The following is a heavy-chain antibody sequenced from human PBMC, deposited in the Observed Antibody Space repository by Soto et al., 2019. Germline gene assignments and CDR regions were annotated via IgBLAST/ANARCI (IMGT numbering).Heavy chain of an antibody. Sequence: QLQLQESGPGLVKPSETLSLTCTVSGGSISSSSYYWGWIRQPPGKGLEWIGSIYYSGSTYYNPSLTSRVTISVDTSKNQFSLKLSSVTAADTAVYYCASSPRGSYFDYWGQGTLVTVSS. V-gene: IGHV4-39*01. J-gene: IGHJ4*02. CDR3: ASSPRGSYFDY. CDR2: IYYSGST. D-gene: IGHD1-26*01. CDR1: GGSISSSSYY.